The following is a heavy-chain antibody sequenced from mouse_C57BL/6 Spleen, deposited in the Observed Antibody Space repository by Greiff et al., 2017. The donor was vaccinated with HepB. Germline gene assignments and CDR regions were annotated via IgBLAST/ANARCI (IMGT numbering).Heavy chain of an antibody. Sequence: VKQRPGQGLEWIGDIYPGSGSTNYNEKFKSKATLTVDTSSSTAYMQLSSLTSEDSAVYYCARDRIYGSPPIGDYWGQGTSVTVSS. CDR3: ARDRIYGSPPIGDY. D-gene: IGHD1-1*01. V-gene: IGHV1-55*01. CDR2: IYPGSGST. J-gene: IGHJ4*01.